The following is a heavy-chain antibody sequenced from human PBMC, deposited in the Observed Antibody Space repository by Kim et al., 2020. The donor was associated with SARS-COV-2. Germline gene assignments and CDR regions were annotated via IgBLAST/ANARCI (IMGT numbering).Heavy chain of an antibody. D-gene: IGHD3-10*01. CDR2: ISGTGGAT. J-gene: IGHJ4*02. Sequence: GGSLRLSCAASGLTFSSYAMIWVRQAPGKGLEWVSLISGTGGATEYAASVKGRFTISRDNSKNTLYLQMNSMRAEDTAFYFCAKGLQLYYYGLGSAFDYWGQGTLVTGSS. V-gene: IGHV3-23*01. CDR3: AKGLQLYYYGLGSAFDY. CDR1: GLTFSSYA.